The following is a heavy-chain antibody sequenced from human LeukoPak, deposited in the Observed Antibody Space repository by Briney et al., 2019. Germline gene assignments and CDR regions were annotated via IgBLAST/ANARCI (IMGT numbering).Heavy chain of an antibody. CDR1: GYTFTSYG. J-gene: IGHJ5*02. CDR2: VSGYNGNT. V-gene: IGHV1-18*01. Sequence: GASVKVSCKASGYTFTSYGINWVRQAPGQGLEWMGWVSGYNGNTNFAQKFQGRVTMTTDTSTSIAYMELRSLRPDDTAVYYCARYSGYDLAWFDPWGQGTLVTVSS. CDR3: ARYSGYDLAWFDP. D-gene: IGHD5-12*01.